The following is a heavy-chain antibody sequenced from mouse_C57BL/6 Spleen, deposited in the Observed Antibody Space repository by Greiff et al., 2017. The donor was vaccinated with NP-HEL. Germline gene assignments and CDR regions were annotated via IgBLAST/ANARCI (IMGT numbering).Heavy chain of an antibody. V-gene: IGHV10-1*01. CDR2: IRSKRNNYAT. Sequence: EVHLVESGGGLVQPKGSLKLSCAASGFSFNTYAMNWVRQAPGKGLEWVARIRSKRNNYATYYADSVKDRFTISRDDSESMLYLQMNNLKTEDTAMYYCVRQHGYGYAMDYWGQGTSVTVSS. J-gene: IGHJ4*01. CDR3: VRQHGYGYAMDY. CDR1: GFSFNTYA. D-gene: IGHD2-2*01.